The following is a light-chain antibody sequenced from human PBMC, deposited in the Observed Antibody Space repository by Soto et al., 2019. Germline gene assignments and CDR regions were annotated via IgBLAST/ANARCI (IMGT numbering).Light chain of an antibody. V-gene: IGKV3-11*01. J-gene: IGKJ1*01. CDR3: QQRSNWPLWT. Sequence: EIVLTQSPATLSLSPGERATLSCGASQSVSSYLAWYQQKPGQTPRLLIYDASSRATGIPARFSGSGSGTDLTLTISSLEPEDFAVYYCQQRSNWPLWTFGQGTKVEIK. CDR1: QSVSSY. CDR2: DAS.